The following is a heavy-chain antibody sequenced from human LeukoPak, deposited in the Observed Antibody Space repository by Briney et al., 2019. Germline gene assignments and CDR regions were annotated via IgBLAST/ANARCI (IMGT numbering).Heavy chain of an antibody. D-gene: IGHD6-13*01. J-gene: IGHJ4*02. CDR1: GFTFSSYS. CDR2: ISSSSSYI. CDR3: ARGQRAPAGTGYFDY. V-gene: IGHV3-21*01. Sequence: GGSLRLSCAASGFTFSSYSMNWVRQAPGKGLEWVSSISSSSSYIYYADSVKGRFTISRDNAKNSLYLQMNSLRAEDTAVYYCARGQRAPAGTGYFDYWGQGTLVTVSS.